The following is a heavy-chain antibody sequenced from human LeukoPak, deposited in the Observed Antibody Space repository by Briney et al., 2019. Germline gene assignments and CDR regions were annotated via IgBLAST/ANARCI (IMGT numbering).Heavy chain of an antibody. J-gene: IGHJ4*02. CDR3: ASDSSGLYYFDY. Sequence: SETLSHTCAVSGGSISSGNWWSWVRQPPGKGLEWIGQIYHSGSTNYNPSLKSRVTISVDASKNQFSLKLSSVTAADTAVYYCASDSSGLYYFDYWGQGTLVTVSS. V-gene: IGHV4-4*02. D-gene: IGHD3-22*01. CDR2: IYHSGST. CDR1: GGSISSGNW.